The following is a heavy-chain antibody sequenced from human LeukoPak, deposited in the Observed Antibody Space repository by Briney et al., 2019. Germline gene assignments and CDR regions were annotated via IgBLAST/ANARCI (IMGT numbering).Heavy chain of an antibody. CDR3: ATLEIGDYYFDY. J-gene: IGHJ4*02. CDR1: GFTFSSYSMN. D-gene: IGHD3-16*01. V-gene: IGHV4-59*05. CDR2: MYYSGGT. Sequence: GSLRLSCAASGFTFSSYSMNWVRQAPGKGLEWIGSMYYSGGTYYNPSLKSRVTISIETSKNQFSLKLNSVTAADTAVYYCATLEIGDYYFDYWGQGTLVTVSS.